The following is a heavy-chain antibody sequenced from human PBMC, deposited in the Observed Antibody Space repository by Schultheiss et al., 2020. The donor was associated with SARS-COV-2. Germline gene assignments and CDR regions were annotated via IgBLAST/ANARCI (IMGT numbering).Heavy chain of an antibody. J-gene: IGHJ3*02. CDR3: ARAQHIVVVPAALNDAFDI. D-gene: IGHD2-2*01. CDR2: IYYSGST. CDR1: GGSISSGGYY. Sequence: SETLSLTCTVSGGSISSGGYYWSWIRQHPGKGLEWIGYIYYSGSTNYNPSLKSRVTLSVDTSKNQFSLKLSSVTAADTAVYYCARAQHIVVVPAALNDAFDIWGQGTMVTVSS. V-gene: IGHV4-61*08.